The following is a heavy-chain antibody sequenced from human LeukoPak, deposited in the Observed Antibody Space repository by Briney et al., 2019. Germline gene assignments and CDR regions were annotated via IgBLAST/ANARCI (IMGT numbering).Heavy chain of an antibody. J-gene: IGHJ4*02. CDR1: GGSFSSSSYY. D-gene: IGHD3-10*01. V-gene: IGHV4-39*07. Sequence: PSETLSLTCTVSGGSFSSSSYYWGWIRQPPGKGLEWIGGIYYSGSTYYNPSLKSRVTISVDTSKNQFSLKLSSVTAADTAVYYCARLGDVLLWFGESMGFSYWGQGTLVTVSS. CDR2: IYYSGST. CDR3: ARLGDVLLWFGESMGFSY.